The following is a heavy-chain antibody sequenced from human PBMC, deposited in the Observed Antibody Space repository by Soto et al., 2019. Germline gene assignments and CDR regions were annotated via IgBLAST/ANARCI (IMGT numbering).Heavy chain of an antibody. CDR3: AKDGDDSSPPHSFDM. CDR1: GYSFTSYW. Sequence: GESLKISCKGSGYSFTSYWIGWVRHMPGKGLEWMGIIYPGDSDTRYGPSFQGQVTISADKSISTAYLQWSSLKASDTAEYYCAKDGDDSSPPHSFDMWGQGTMVTVSS. J-gene: IGHJ3*02. V-gene: IGHV5-51*01. D-gene: IGHD3-22*01. CDR2: IYPGDSDT.